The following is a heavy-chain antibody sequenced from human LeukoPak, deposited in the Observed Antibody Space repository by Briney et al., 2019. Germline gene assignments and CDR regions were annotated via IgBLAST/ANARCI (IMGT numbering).Heavy chain of an antibody. V-gene: IGHV4-39*01. Sequence: PSETLSLTCTVSGGSISSSTFYWGWIRQPPGKGLEWIGSLYYSGSTYYNPSLKSRVTISVDTSKNQFSLKLSSVTAADTAVYYCARGEVRGRYFDWLSGAAFYWGLGTLVTVSS. CDR2: LYYSGST. CDR3: ARGEVRGRYFDWLSGAAFY. D-gene: IGHD3-9*01. CDR1: GGSISSSTFY. J-gene: IGHJ4*02.